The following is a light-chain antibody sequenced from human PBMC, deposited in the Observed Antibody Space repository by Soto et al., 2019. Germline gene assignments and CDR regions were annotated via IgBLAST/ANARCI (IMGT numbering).Light chain of an antibody. V-gene: IGKV4-1*01. CDR3: QQFHSNPPT. Sequence: DIVMTQSPEDLAVSLGERATINCKCSQSVLYSSNNKNYLNWYQQIPGQPPKLLIYWASIRESGVAERFRGSGSGTDFTLTISSLKAEDVAAYYCQQFHSNPPTLGGGTKVDIK. CDR2: WAS. J-gene: IGKJ4*01. CDR1: QSVLYSSNNKNY.